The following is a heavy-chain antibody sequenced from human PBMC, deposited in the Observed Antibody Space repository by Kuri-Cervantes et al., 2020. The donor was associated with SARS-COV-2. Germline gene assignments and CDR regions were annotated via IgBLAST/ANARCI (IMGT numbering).Heavy chain of an antibody. D-gene: IGHD6-13*01. CDR3: ARHANSSSWYGYYYYYGMDV. CDR1: GGSISSSSYY. Sequence: SETLSLTCTVSGGSISSSSYYWGWIRPPPGKGLEWIGSIYYSGSTYYNPSLKSRVTISIDTSKNQFSLKLSSVTAADTAVYYCARHANSSSWYGYYYYYGMDVWGQGTTVTVSS. V-gene: IGHV4-39*01. CDR2: IYYSGST. J-gene: IGHJ6*02.